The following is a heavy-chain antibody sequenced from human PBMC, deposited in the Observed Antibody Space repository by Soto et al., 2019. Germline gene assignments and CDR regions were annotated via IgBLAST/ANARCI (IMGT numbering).Heavy chain of an antibody. D-gene: IGHD6-6*01. V-gene: IGHV1-69*13. CDR2: IIPIFGTP. CDR1: GGSFSSYA. CDR3: AREYRSSSGRFDN. Sequence: SVKVSCKASGGSFSSYAISWVRQAPGQGLEWMGGIIPIFGTPSYAQKFQGRVTITADESTSTAYMELSSLRSEDTAVYYCAREYRSSSGRFDNWGQGTLVTVYS. J-gene: IGHJ4*02.